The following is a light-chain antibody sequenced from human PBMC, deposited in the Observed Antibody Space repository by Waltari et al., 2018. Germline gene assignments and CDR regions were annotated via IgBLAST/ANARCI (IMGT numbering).Light chain of an antibody. J-gene: IGLJ3*02. V-gene: IGLV2-11*01. CDR2: DVT. Sequence: QSALTQPRSVSGSPGQSVTISCTGTRRDVGSYNFLSWYQQHPGKAPKLMIYDVTQRPSGVPHRFSGSKSGNTASLTISGLQPEDEADYYCSSYAGSYTWVFGGGTKLTVV. CDR3: SSYAGSYTWV. CDR1: RRDVGSYNF.